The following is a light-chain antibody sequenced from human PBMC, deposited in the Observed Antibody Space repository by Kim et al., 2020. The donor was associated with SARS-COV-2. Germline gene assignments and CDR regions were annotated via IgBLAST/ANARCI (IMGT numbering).Light chain of an antibody. Sequence: GKTIPIYCHGSSGSIARNYVQWSQQRPGSAPNTVIYEDNQRPSGVTDRFSGSIDSSYNSASLTISGLKTEDEADYYCQSYDSSIVVFGGGTQLTVL. CDR1: SGSIARNY. CDR2: EDN. J-gene: IGLJ2*01. CDR3: QSYDSSIVV. V-gene: IGLV6-57*02.